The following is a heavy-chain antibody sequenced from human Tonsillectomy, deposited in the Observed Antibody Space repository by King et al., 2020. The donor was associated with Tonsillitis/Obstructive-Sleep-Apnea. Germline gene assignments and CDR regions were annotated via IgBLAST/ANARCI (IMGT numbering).Heavy chain of an antibody. D-gene: IGHD7-27*01. Sequence: VQLVESWGGVVQPGSSLRLSCAASGFTFSSYGMHWARQAPGKGLEWGAVIWYDGSNKYYSDSVKGRFTISRDNSKNTMYLQMNSLRAEDTAVYYCAREGLTGFDYWGQGTLVTVSS. J-gene: IGHJ4*02. V-gene: IGHV3-33*01. CDR2: IWYDGSNK. CDR3: AREGLTGFDY. CDR1: GFTFSSYG.